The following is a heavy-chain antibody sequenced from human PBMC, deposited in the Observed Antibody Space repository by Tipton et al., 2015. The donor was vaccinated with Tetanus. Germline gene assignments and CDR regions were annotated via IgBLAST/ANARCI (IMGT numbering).Heavy chain of an antibody. CDR3: AREVLGDYGPFDAFDI. CDR1: GGSFSGYY. D-gene: IGHD4/OR15-4a*01. Sequence: TLSLTCAVYGGSFSGYYWSWIRQPPGKGLEWIGEINHSGSPNYNPSLKSRVTISVDTSKNQFSLKLRSVTAADTAVYYCAREVLGDYGPFDAFDIWGQGTLVTVSS. J-gene: IGHJ3*02. CDR2: INHSGSP. V-gene: IGHV4-34*01.